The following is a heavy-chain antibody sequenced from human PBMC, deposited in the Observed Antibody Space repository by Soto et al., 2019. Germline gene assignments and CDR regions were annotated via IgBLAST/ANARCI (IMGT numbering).Heavy chain of an antibody. CDR1: GFTFSSYE. J-gene: IGHJ5*02. D-gene: IGHD1-26*01. Sequence: PGGSLRLSCAASGFTFSSYEMTWVRQAPGKGLEWVSYISSSGSTIYYADSVKGRFTISRDNAKNSLYLQMNSLRAEDTAVYYCARDRSSGVITTTTPGNWFDPWGQGTLVTVSS. CDR2: ISSSGSTI. V-gene: IGHV3-48*03. CDR3: ARDRSSGVITTTTPGNWFDP.